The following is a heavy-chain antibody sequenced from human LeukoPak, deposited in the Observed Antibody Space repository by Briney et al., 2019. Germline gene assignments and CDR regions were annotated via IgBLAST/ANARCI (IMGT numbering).Heavy chain of an antibody. CDR3: ARHSGSGSYYNALDY. D-gene: IGHD3-10*01. J-gene: IGHJ4*02. CDR1: GDSISNSTYY. CDR2: IYYSGST. V-gene: IGHV4-39*01. Sequence: SETLSLTCTVSGDSISNSTYYWAWVRQPPGKGLEWIGTIYYSGSTYYKPSLRSRVTISVVTSKNQFSLKLTSVTAADTAVYYCARHSGSGSYYNALDYWGQGTLVTVSS.